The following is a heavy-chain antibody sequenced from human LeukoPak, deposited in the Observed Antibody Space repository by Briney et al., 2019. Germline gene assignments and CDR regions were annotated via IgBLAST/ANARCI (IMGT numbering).Heavy chain of an antibody. CDR1: GFXFSSYS. CDR2: ISSRGSSI. Sequence: GGSLRLSCAASGFXFSSYSLNWVRQAPGKGLEWVSSISSRGSSIYYADSVKGRFTISRDNAKNSLYLQTNSLRAEDTAVYYCARFETCTSTTCDDTFGIWGQGTMVTVSS. CDR3: ARFETCTSTTCDDTFGI. V-gene: IGHV3-21*01. D-gene: IGHD2-2*01. J-gene: IGHJ3*02.